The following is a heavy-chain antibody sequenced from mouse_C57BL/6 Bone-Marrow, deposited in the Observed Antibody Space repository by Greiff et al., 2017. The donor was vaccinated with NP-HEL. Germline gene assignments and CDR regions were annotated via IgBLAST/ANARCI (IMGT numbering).Heavy chain of an antibody. CDR2: IYPGSGST. CDR1: GYTFTSYW. J-gene: IGHJ4*01. V-gene: IGHV1-55*01. Sequence: QVQLQQPGAELVKPGASVKMSCKASGYTFTSYWITWVKQRPGQGLEWIGDIYPGSGSTNYNEKFKSKATLTVDTSSSTAYMQLSSLTSEDSAVYYCARKGPYYDYLYAMDYWGQGTSVTVSS. D-gene: IGHD2-4*01. CDR3: ARKGPYYDYLYAMDY.